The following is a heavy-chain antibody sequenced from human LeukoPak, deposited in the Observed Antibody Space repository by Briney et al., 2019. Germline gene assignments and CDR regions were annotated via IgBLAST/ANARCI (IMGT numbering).Heavy chain of an antibody. D-gene: IGHD6-6*01. J-gene: IGHJ4*02. CDR3: AKCPRIAAHCVFDY. CDR2: IYYSGST. CDR1: GGSISNYY. V-gene: IGHV4-59*12. Sequence: PSETLSLTCTVSGGSISNYYWSWIRQPPGKGLEWIGYIYYSGSTNYNPSLKSRVTISVDTSKNQFSLKLSSVTAADTAVYYCAKCPRIAAHCVFDYWGQGTLVTVSS.